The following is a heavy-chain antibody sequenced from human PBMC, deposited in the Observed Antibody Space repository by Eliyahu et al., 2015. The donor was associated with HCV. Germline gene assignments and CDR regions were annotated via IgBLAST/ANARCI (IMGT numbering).Heavy chain of an antibody. J-gene: IGHJ4*02. CDR2: VSFDGRSQ. CDR3: AKMIQSSDWSDGCDY. V-gene: IGHV3-30*18. Sequence: QVQLLESGGGVVHPXTSLRLSCXASGFTFRNYGMHWVRQSPGRGLEWISAVSFDGRSQYYTDSVKGRFTISKDNSRSTLYLQMNGLRVEDTALYYCAKMIQSSDWSDGCDYWGQGTLVTVSS. CDR1: GFTFRNYG. D-gene: IGHD3-9*01.